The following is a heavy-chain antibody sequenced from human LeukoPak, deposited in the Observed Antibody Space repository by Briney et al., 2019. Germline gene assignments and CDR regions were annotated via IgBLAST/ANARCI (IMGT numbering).Heavy chain of an antibody. Sequence: SSETLSLTCTVSGGSISSYYWSWIRQPPGKGLEWIGYIYYSGSTNYNPSLKSRVTISVDTSKNQFSLKLSSVTAADTAVYYCARGVNFGSGSYYKIYYYYYMDVWGKGTTVTISS. D-gene: IGHD3-10*01. CDR3: ARGVNFGSGSYYKIYYYYYMDV. J-gene: IGHJ6*03. CDR1: GGSISSYY. V-gene: IGHV4-59*01. CDR2: IYYSGST.